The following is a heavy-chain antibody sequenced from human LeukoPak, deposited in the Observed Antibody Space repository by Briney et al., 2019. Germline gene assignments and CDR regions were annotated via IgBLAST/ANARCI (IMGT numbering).Heavy chain of an antibody. CDR3: ARDRKEAVTAFYYYYGMDV. Sequence: PSETLSLTCTVSGGSISSGGYYLSWIRQHPGTGLEWIGYIYYLGRTYYNPSLKRRVPLSEDTSKNQFSLKLSSVTAADTAVYYCARDRKEAVTAFYYYYGMDVWGQGTTVTVSS. V-gene: IGHV4-31*03. D-gene: IGHD2-21*02. CDR2: IYYLGRT. J-gene: IGHJ6*02. CDR1: GGSISSGGYY.